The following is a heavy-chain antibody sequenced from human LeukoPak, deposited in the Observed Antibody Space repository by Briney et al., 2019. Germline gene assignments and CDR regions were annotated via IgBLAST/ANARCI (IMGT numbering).Heavy chain of an antibody. CDR2: ISYSGST. D-gene: IGHD6-13*01. V-gene: IGHV4-59*01. CDR3: ARDRPGGSSLDY. CDR1: GGSFSGYY. J-gene: IGHJ4*02. Sequence: SETLSLTCAVYGGSFSGYYWSWIRQPPGKGLEWIGYISYSGSTNYNPSLKSRVTISVDTSKNEFSLKLTSVNAADTAVYYCARDRPGGSSLDYWGQGILVTVSS.